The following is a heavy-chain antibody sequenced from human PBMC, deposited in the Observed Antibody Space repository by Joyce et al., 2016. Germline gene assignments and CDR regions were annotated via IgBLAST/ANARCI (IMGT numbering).Heavy chain of an antibody. CDR3: IRDRPNSWFDP. Sequence: EVQLVESGGGLVQPGGSLRLSCAASGFTFRSHWLHWVRKAPGEALGFTLRCPGWHVVRQAPGKGLVWVSYIETDGIRTNYADSVKGRFTISRDNAKNMLHLQMNNLRAEDTAVYFCIRDRPNSWFDPWGQGTLVTVSS. J-gene: IGHJ5*02. V-gene: IGHV3-74*01. D-gene: IGHD2/OR15-2a*01. CDR1: GFTFRSHW. CDR2: IETDGIRT.